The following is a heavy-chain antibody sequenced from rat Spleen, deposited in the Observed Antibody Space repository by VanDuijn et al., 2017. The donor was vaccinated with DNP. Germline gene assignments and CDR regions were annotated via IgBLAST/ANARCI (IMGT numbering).Heavy chain of an antibody. V-gene: IGHV2-41*01. CDR1: GFSLTSNN. CDR3: ARGGFGRRGYFDY. D-gene: IGHD4-3*01. Sequence: QVQLKESGPGLVQPSQTLSLTCTVAGFSLTSNNVHWVRQPPGKGLEWMGVIWNNGGTRYNSALKSRLTITRDNSKNQVFLKMNSLQTEDIATYYCARGGFGRRGYFDYWGQGVMVTVSS. J-gene: IGHJ2*01. CDR2: IWNNGGT.